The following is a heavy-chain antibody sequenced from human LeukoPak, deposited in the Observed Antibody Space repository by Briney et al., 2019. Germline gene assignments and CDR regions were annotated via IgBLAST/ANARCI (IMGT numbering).Heavy chain of an antibody. CDR3: ARARYYYDSSGYGDAFDI. CDR2: INSDGSST. J-gene: IGHJ3*02. Sequence: PGGSLRLSCAASGFTFSDYYMSWIRQAPGRGLVWVSRINSDGSSTSYADSVKGRFTISRDNAKNTLYLQMNSLRAEDTAVYYCARARYYYDSSGYGDAFDIWGQGTMVTVSS. CDR1: GFTFSDYY. D-gene: IGHD3-22*01. V-gene: IGHV3-74*01.